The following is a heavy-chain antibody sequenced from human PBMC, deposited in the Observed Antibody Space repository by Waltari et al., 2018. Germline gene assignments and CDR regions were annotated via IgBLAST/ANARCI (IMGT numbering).Heavy chain of an antibody. CDR1: GYSISSGYY. D-gene: IGHD1-20*01. Sequence: QVQLQESGPGLVKPSETLSLTCAVSGYSISSGYYWGWIRQPPGKGLEWIGSIYHSGSTFSNPSRKSRVTISVDTSKNQFSLKLSSVTAADTAVYYCARDTPAPRITGATSVDYWGQGTLVTVSS. CDR3: ARDTPAPRITGATSVDY. CDR2: IYHSGST. J-gene: IGHJ4*02. V-gene: IGHV4-38-2*02.